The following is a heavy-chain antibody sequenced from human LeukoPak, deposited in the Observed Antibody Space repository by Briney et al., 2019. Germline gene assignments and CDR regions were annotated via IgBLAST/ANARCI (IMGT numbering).Heavy chain of an antibody. D-gene: IGHD4-17*01. Sequence: SVKVSCKASGGTFSSYAISWVRQAPGQGLEWMGRIIPIFGIANYAQKFQGRVTITADKSTSTAYMELSGLRSEDTAVYYCARERGPYGDRKRYGMDVWGQGTTVTVSS. V-gene: IGHV1-69*04. CDR2: IIPIFGIA. J-gene: IGHJ6*02. CDR1: GGTFSSYA. CDR3: ARERGPYGDRKRYGMDV.